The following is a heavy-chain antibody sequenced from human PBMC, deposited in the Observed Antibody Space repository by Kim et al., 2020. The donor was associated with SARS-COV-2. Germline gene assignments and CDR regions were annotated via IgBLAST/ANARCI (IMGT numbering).Heavy chain of an antibody. Sequence: GGSLRLSCAASGFTFSSYDMHWVRQATGKGLEWVSAIGTAGDTYYPGSVKGRFTISRENANNSLYLQMKSLRAGDTAVYYCAGDKNLNTAMPSAHYGVDVWGQGTTVSVSS. J-gene: IGHJ6*02. D-gene: IGHD5-18*01. CDR1: GFTFSSYD. CDR2: IGTAGDT. V-gene: IGHV3-13*01. CDR3: AGDKNLNTAMPSAHYGVDV.